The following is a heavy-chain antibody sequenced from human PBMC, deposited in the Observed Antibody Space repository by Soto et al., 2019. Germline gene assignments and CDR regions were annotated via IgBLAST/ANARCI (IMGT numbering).Heavy chain of an antibody. CDR2: IIPILGIA. V-gene: IGHV1-69*04. CDR1: GGTFSSYT. D-gene: IGHD2-2*01. J-gene: IGHJ5*02. Sequence: SVKVSCKASGGTFSSYTISWVRQAPGQGLEWMGRIIPILGIANYAQKFQGRVTITADKSTSTAYMELSSLRSEDTAVYYCARDIGDSYCSSTSCYVPWGQGTLVTAPQ. CDR3: ARDIGDSYCSSTSCYVP.